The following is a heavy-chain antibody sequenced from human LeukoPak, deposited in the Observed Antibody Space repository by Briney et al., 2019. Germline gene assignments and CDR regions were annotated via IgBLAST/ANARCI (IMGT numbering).Heavy chain of an antibody. CDR2: ISGSGGST. V-gene: IGHV3-23*01. J-gene: IGHJ6*03. Sequence: GGTLRLSCAASGFTFSSYGMSWVRQAPGKGLEWVSDISGSGGSTYYADSVKGRFTISRDNSKNTLYLQMNSLRAEDTAVYYCAKGTLLWFGDYYYMDVWGKGTTVTISS. CDR1: GFTFSSYG. CDR3: AKGTLLWFGDYYYMDV. D-gene: IGHD3-10*01.